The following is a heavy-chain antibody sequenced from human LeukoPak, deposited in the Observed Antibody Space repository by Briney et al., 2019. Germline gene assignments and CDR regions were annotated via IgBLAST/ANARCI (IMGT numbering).Heavy chain of an antibody. CDR2: ISGSGGST. Sequence: GGSLRLSCAASGFTFSSYAMSWVRQAPGKGLEWVSAISGSGGSTHYADSVKGRFTISRDNSKNTLYLQMNSLRAEDTAVYYCAKGLSKYCTNGVCYFAGGYYFDYWGQGTLVTVSS. CDR3: AKGLSKYCTNGVCYFAGGYYFDY. V-gene: IGHV3-23*01. CDR1: GFTFSSYA. J-gene: IGHJ4*02. D-gene: IGHD2-8*01.